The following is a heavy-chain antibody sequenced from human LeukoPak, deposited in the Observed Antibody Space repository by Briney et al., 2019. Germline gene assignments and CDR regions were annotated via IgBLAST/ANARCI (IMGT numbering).Heavy chain of an antibody. CDR3: ARELWFVNAPGSWLDP. D-gene: IGHD3-10*01. CDR2: INHSGST. J-gene: IGHJ5*02. CDR1: GGSISSHY. V-gene: IGHV4-59*11. Sequence: SETLSLTCTVSGGSISSHYWSWIRQPPGKGLEWIGEINHSGSTNYNPSLKSRVTISVDRSKNQFSLRLTSVTAADTAIYYCARELWFVNAPGSWLDPWGQGTQVTVSS.